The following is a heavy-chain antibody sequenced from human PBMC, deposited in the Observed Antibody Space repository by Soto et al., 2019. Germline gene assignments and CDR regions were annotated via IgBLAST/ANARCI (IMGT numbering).Heavy chain of an antibody. Sequence: GGSLRLSCAASGFTFSSYWMHWVRQAPGKGLVWVSRINSDGSSTSYADSVKGRFTISRDNAKNTLYLQMNSLRAEDTAVYYCARENRTTAYDYWGQGTLVTVSS. CDR1: GFTFSSYW. CDR3: ARENRTTAYDY. V-gene: IGHV3-74*01. J-gene: IGHJ4*02. D-gene: IGHD4-4*01. CDR2: INSDGSST.